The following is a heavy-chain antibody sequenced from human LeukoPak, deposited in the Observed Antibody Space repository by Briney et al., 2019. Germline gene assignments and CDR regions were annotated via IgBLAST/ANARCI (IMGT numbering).Heavy chain of an antibody. J-gene: IGHJ4*02. D-gene: IGHD3-22*01. V-gene: IGHV3-21*01. CDR2: ISGSSIYI. CDR3: ARDPPYPDSSGYYYDY. CDR1: GFTFSTYS. Sequence: GGSLRLSCAASGFTFSTYSMNWVRQAPGKGLEWVSSISGSSIYIYYADSVKGRFTISRDNAKNSLYLQMNSLRAEDTAVYYCARDPPYPDSSGYYYDYWGQGTLFTVSS.